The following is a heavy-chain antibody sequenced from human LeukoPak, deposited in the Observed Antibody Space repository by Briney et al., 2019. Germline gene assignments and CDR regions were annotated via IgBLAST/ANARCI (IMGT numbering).Heavy chain of an antibody. CDR3: ARVSRLGCSSTSSYDYYYHYMDV. Sequence: SVKVSCKASGGTFSSYAISWVRQAPGQGLEWMGRIIPIFGTANYAQKFQGRVTITADKSTSTAYMELSSLRSEDTAVYYCARVSRLGCSSTSSYDYYYHYMDVWGKGTTVTVSS. V-gene: IGHV1-69*06. CDR1: GGTFSSYA. CDR2: IIPIFGTA. J-gene: IGHJ6*03. D-gene: IGHD2-2*01.